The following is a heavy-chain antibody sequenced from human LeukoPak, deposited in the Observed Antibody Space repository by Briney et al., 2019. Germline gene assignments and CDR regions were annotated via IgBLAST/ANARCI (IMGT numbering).Heavy chain of an antibody. CDR1: GFTFSGYG. CDR2: IRYDGSNK. CDR3: AREFRGGSTSFVDYYGMDV. J-gene: IGHJ6*02. Sequence: GGSLRLSCAASGFTFSGYGMHWVRQAPGKGLEWVAFIRYDGSNKYYADSVKGRFTISRDNSKNTLYLQMNSLRAEDTAVYYCAREFRGGSTSFVDYYGMDVWGQGTTVTVSS. D-gene: IGHD2-2*01. V-gene: IGHV3-30*02.